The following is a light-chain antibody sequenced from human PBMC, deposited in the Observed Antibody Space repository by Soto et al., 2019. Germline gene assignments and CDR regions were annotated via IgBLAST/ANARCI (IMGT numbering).Light chain of an antibody. V-gene: IGLV2-14*03. CDR2: GVT. J-gene: IGLJ1*01. CDR3: SSYTSSNTPYV. Sequence: QSALTQPASVSGSPGQSITISCTGSSSDIGDYNFVSWYQYHPGIAPKLMIYGVTNRPSGVSHRFSGSKSGNTASLTISGLQIEDAADYYCSSYTSSNTPYVFGSGTKVTVL. CDR1: SSDIGDYNF.